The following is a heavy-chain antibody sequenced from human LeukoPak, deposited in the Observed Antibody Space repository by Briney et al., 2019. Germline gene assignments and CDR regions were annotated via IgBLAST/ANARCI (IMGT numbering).Heavy chain of an antibody. J-gene: IGHJ4*02. CDR3: AREGYYYDSSGYYTWGDFDY. V-gene: IGHV1-18*01. CDR1: GYTFTSYG. Sequence: ASVKVPCKASGYTFTSYGISWVRQAPGQGLEWMGWISAYNGNTNYAQKLQSRVTMTTDTSTSTAYMEPRSLRSDDTAVYYCAREGYYYDSSGYYTWGDFDYWGQGTLVTVSS. D-gene: IGHD3-22*01. CDR2: ISAYNGNT.